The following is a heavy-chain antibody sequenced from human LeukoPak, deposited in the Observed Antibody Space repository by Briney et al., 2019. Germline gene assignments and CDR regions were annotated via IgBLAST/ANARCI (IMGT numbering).Heavy chain of an antibody. CDR1: GYTLTELS. Sequence: ASVKVSCKVSGYTLTELSMHWVRQAPGKGLEWMGGFDPEDGETIYAQKFQGRVTMTEDTSTDTAYMELSSLRSEDTAVYYCAHGKGRWLHLIYWGQGTLVTVST. J-gene: IGHJ4*02. CDR2: FDPEDGET. V-gene: IGHV1-24*01. D-gene: IGHD5-24*01. CDR3: AHGKGRWLHLIY.